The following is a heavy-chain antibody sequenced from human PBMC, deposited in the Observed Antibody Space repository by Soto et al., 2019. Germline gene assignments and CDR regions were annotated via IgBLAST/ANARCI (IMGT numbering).Heavy chain of an antibody. J-gene: IGHJ6*02. D-gene: IGHD3-10*01. CDR1: GGSISSYC. Sequence: SETLSLTCAVSGGSISSYCWSWIRQPPGKGRVGIGDIYCSGSTNYNPSLHRRVTISVDTSKNQFSLKLSSVTAADTAVYYCARDHRVRTPYYDYCYGMDVWGQGTTVTVSS. CDR3: ARDHRVRTPYYDYCYGMDV. CDR2: IYCSGST. V-gene: IGHV4-59*01.